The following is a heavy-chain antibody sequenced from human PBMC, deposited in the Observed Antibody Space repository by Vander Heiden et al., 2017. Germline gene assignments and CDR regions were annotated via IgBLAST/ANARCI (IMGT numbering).Heavy chain of an antibody. D-gene: IGHD3-22*01. CDR1: GFTFSSYS. V-gene: IGHV3-48*02. Sequence: EVQLVESGGGLVQPGGSLRLSCAASGFTFSSYSMNWVRQATGKGLEWVSYISSSSSTIYYADSVKGRFTISRDNAKNSLYLQMNSLRDEDTAVYYCAREGAYYYDSSGYYSFDYWGQGTLVTVSS. CDR2: ISSSSSTI. J-gene: IGHJ4*02. CDR3: AREGAYYYDSSGYYSFDY.